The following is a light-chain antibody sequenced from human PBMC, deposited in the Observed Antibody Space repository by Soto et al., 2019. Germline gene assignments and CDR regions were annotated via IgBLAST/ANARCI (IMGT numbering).Light chain of an antibody. V-gene: IGKV1-5*01. CDR2: DAV. J-gene: IGKJ1*01. CDR1: QSVSSW. CDR3: QHYNRYWGT. Sequence: DIQMTQSPSTLSASVGDRVTITCRTSQSVSSWVAWYQQKPGKAPKILIYDAVALESGVPSRFSGCGSGTEFTLTISSLQPDDFATYYCQHYNRYWGTFGQGTKVDIK.